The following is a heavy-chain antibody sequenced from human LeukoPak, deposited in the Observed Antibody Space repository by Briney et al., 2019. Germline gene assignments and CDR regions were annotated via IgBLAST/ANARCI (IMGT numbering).Heavy chain of an antibody. CDR2: IYSGGST. J-gene: IGHJ4*02. CDR1: GFTVSSNY. CDR3: ARAPASGLWGLYYFDY. D-gene: IGHD1-14*01. V-gene: IGHV3-66*01. Sequence: PGGSLRLSCAASGFTVSSNYMSWVRQAPGKGLEWVSVIYSGGSTYYADSVKGRFTISRDNSKNTLYLQMNSLRAEDTAVYYCARAPASGLWGLYYFDYWGQGTLVTVSS.